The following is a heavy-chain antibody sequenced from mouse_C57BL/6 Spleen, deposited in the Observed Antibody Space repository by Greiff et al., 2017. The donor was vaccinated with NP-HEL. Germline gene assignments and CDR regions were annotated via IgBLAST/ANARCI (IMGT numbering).Heavy chain of an antibody. CDR3: ARDVYSNYWYFDV. CDR1: GFTFSDYG. V-gene: IGHV5-17*01. Sequence: DVKLQESGGGLVKPGGSLKLSCAASGFTFSDYGMHWVRQAPEKGLEWVAYISSGSSTIYYADTVKGRFTISRDNAKNTLFLQMTSLRSEDTAMYYCARDVYSNYWYFDVWGTGTTVTVSS. J-gene: IGHJ1*03. D-gene: IGHD2-5*01. CDR2: ISSGSSTI.